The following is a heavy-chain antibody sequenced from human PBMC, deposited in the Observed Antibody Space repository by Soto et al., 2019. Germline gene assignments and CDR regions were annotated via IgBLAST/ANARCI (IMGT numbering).Heavy chain of an antibody. CDR3: ARSVKGSSWQRFDP. V-gene: IGHV4-59*08. D-gene: IGHD6-13*01. Sequence: PSETLSLTCTVSGGSISSYYWSWIRQPPGKGLEWIGYIYYSGSTNYNPSLKSRVTISVDTSKNQFSLKLSSVTAADTAVYYCARSVKGSSWQRFDPWGQGTLVTVSS. J-gene: IGHJ5*02. CDR2: IYYSGST. CDR1: GGSISSYY.